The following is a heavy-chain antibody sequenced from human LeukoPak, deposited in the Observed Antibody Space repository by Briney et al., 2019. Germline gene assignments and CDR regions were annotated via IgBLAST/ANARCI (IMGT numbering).Heavy chain of an antibody. Sequence: GGSLRLSCAASGFTFSSYAMSWVRQAPEKGLEWVSAISGSGGSTYYADSVKGRFTISRDNSKNTLYLQMNSLRAEDTAVYYCAKDAYDCSSTSCYRRGYYYYYMDVWGKGTTVTVSS. CDR2: ISGSGGST. J-gene: IGHJ6*03. V-gene: IGHV3-23*01. CDR3: AKDAYDCSSTSCYRRGYYYYYMDV. CDR1: GFTFSSYA. D-gene: IGHD2-2*01.